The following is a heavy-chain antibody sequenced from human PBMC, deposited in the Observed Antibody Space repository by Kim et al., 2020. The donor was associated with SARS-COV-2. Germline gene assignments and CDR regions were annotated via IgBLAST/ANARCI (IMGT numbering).Heavy chain of an antibody. J-gene: IGHJ6*02. V-gene: IGHV1-69*04. CDR2: IIPILGIA. D-gene: IGHD2-2*01. Sequence: SVKVSCKASGGTFSSYAISWVRQAPGQGLEWMGRIIPILGIANYAQKFQGRVTITADKSTSTAYMELSSLRSEDTAVYYCARAGYCSSTSCYVNYYGMDVWGQGTTVTVSS. CDR3: ARAGYCSSTSCYVNYYGMDV. CDR1: GGTFSSYA.